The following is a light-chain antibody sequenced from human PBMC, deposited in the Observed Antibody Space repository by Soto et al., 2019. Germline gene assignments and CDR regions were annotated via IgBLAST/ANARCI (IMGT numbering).Light chain of an antibody. CDR1: TGADTSAHY. J-gene: IGLJ2*01. CDR3: LLSYSGARVV. V-gene: IGLV7-46*01. CDR2: DTF. Sequence: QAVVTQEPSLTVSPGGTVTLTCASSTGADTSAHYPCWFHQRPGQAPRALISDTFNKHSWTPARFSGSLLGGKAALTLSGAQPEDEAEYYCLLSYSGARVVFGGGTKLTVL.